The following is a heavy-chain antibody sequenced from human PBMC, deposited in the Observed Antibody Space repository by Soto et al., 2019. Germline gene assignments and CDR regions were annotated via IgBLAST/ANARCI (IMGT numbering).Heavy chain of an antibody. CDR3: ARHPIAMVRGVSPHYYYDYYMDV. V-gene: IGHV4-39*01. J-gene: IGHJ6*03. Sequence: SETLSLTCTVPGGPIRSSSYYWGWIRQPPGKGLERPRSIYYSGSTYYTPSLKSRVTISVDTSKNQFSLQLSSVNAADTAVYYCARHPIAMVRGVSPHYYYDYYMDVWGKGTTVTVSS. CDR1: GGPIRSSSYY. CDR2: IYYSGST. D-gene: IGHD3-10*01.